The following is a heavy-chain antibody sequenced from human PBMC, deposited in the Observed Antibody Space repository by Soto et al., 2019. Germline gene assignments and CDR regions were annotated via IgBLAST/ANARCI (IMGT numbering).Heavy chain of an antibody. Sequence: GASVKVSCKASGFTFTNSAIQWVRQALGQRLEWIGWIVVDSGQKKYAQNFQGRVTISRDVSTSTAYMELSSLTSEDTAVYYCAAELDHAADDAIDIWGLGTMVTVSS. D-gene: IGHD2-2*03. CDR2: IVVDSGQK. J-gene: IGHJ3*02. CDR1: GFTFTNSA. V-gene: IGHV1-58*02. CDR3: AAELDHAADDAIDI.